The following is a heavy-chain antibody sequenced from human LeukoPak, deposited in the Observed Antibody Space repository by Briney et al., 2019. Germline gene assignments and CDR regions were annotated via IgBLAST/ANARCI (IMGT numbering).Heavy chain of an antibody. V-gene: IGHV4-59*01. CDR1: GGSISSYY. CDR3: ASEGYGSGSYINWFDP. J-gene: IGHJ5*02. D-gene: IGHD3-10*01. Sequence: PSETLSLTCTVSGGSISSYYWSWIRQPPGKGLEWIGYIYYSGSTNYNPSLTSRVTISVDTSNNQFSLKLSSVTAADTAVYYCASEGYGSGSYINWFDPWGQGTLVTVSS. CDR2: IYYSGST.